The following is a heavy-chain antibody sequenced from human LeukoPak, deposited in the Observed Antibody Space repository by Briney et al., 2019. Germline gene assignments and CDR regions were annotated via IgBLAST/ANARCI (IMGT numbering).Heavy chain of an antibody. CDR1: GFTFSSYA. CDR2: ISYDGSNK. D-gene: IGHD3-10*01. CDR3: AKDRVLLWFGEFVDY. Sequence: GGSLRLSCAASGFTFSSYAMHWVRQAPGKGLEWVAVISYDGSNKYYADSVKGRFTISRDNSKNTLYLQMNSLRAEDTAVYYCAKDRVLLWFGEFVDYWGQGTLVTVSS. V-gene: IGHV3-30*04. J-gene: IGHJ4*02.